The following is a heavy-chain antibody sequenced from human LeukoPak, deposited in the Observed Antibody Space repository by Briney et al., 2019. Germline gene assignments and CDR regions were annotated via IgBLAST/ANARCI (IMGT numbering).Heavy chain of an antibody. CDR1: GFTFTSYG. V-gene: IGHV3-23*01. CDR3: AKRTSYHIDV. Sequence: GGSPRLSCAASGFTFTSYGLHWVRRAPGKGLEWVSSISDSGSTTYYPDSVKGRFSVSRDNSKNTFYLQMNSLRAEDTAVYYCAKRTSYHIDVWGKGTTVTVSS. J-gene: IGHJ6*03. CDR2: ISDSGSTT.